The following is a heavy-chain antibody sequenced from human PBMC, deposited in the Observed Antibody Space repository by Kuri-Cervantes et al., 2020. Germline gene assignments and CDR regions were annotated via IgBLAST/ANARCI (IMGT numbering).Heavy chain of an antibody. V-gene: IGHV1-18*01. CDR2: ISAYNGNT. CDR1: GCTFTSYG. J-gene: IGHJ4*02. Sequence: ASVKVSCKASGCTFTSYGISWVRQAPGQGLEWMGWISAYNGNTNYAQKLQGRVTMTTDTSTSTAYMELRSLRSDDTAVYYCARARTPPYYFDYWGQGTLVTVSS. CDR3: ARARTPPYYFDY.